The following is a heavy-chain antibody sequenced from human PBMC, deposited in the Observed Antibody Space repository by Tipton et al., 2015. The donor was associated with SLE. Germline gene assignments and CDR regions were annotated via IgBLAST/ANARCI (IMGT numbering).Heavy chain of an antibody. V-gene: IGHV3-30-3*01. Sequence: SLRLFCAASGFTFSSYAMHWVRQAPGKGLEWVAVISYDGSNKYYADSVKGRFTISRDNSKNTLYLQMNSLRAEDTAVYYCARRGGGWDYWYFDLWGRGTLVTVSS. D-gene: IGHD6-19*01. CDR1: GFTFSSYA. J-gene: IGHJ2*01. CDR2: ISYDGSNK. CDR3: ARRGGGWDYWYFDL.